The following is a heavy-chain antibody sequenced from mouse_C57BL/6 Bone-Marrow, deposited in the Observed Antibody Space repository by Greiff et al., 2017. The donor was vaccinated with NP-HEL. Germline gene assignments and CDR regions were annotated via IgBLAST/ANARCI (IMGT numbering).Heavy chain of an antibody. CDR3: ARGDYYGSSYGYFDV. D-gene: IGHD1-1*01. CDR2: IDPSDSYT. CDR1: GYTFTSYW. J-gene: IGHJ1*03. V-gene: IGHV1-50*01. Sequence: QVQLQQPGAELVKPGASVKLSCKASGYTFTSYWMQWVKQRPGQGLEWIGEIDPSDSYTNYKQKFKGKATLTVDTSSSTAYMQLSSLTSEDSAVYYCARGDYYGSSYGYFDVWGTGTTVTVSS.